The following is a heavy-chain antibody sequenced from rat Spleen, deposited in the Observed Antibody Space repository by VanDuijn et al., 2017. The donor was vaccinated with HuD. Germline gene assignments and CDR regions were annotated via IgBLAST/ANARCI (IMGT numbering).Heavy chain of an antibody. Sequence: QVQLKESGPGLVQPSQTLSLTCTVSGFSLTSNGVSWVRQPPGKGLEWIGAIWSGGSTDYNSALKSRLSISRDTSESQVLLKMNSLQSEDTAIYFCTSGPSSTYYGWFAYWGQGTLVTVSS. D-gene: IGHD1-6*01. CDR2: IWSGGST. J-gene: IGHJ3*01. V-gene: IGHV2-15*01. CDR1: GFSLTSNG. CDR3: TSGPSSTYYGWFAY.